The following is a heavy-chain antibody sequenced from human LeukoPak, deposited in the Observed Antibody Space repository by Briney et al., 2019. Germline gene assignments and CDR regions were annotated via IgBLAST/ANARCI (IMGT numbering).Heavy chain of an antibody. CDR1: GFIFSSYG. CDR3: AREPTVTTSGY. Sequence: GGSLRLSCAASGFIFSSYGMNWVRQAPRKGLEWVSSISSRSSSIYYADSVKGRFTISRDDAKNSLHPQMNSLRAEDTAMYYCAREPTVTTSGYWGQGTLVTVSS. D-gene: IGHD4-17*01. J-gene: IGHJ4*02. CDR2: ISSRSSSI. V-gene: IGHV3-21*01.